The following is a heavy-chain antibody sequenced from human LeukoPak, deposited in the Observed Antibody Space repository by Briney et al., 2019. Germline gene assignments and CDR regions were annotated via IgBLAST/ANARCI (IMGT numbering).Heavy chain of an antibody. J-gene: IGHJ4*02. CDR1: GFTVMTND. Sequence: GGSLRLSCAASGFTVMTNDMTWVRQAPGKGLEWVSVLYSDGNTKYADSVQGRFTISRDNSKNTLYLEMNSLSPDGTAVYYCARGVEPLAANTLAYWGQGTLVTVSS. D-gene: IGHD1-14*01. V-gene: IGHV3-53*01. CDR3: ARGVEPLAANTLAY. CDR2: LYSDGNT.